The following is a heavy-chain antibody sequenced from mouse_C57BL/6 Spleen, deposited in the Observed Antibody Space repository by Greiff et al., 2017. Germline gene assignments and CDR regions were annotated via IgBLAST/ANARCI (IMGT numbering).Heavy chain of an antibody. CDR2: IYPGSGST. V-gene: IGHV1-55*01. J-gene: IGHJ2*01. D-gene: IGHD1-1*01. CDR1: GYTFTSYW. CDR3: ARREITTVGLDD. Sequence: QVQLQQPGAELVKPGASVKMSCKASGYTFTSYWITWVKQRPGQGLEWIGDIYPGSGSTNYNEKFKSKATLTVDTSSSTAYMQLSSLTSEDAAVYDSARREITTVGLDDWGQGTTLTVSS.